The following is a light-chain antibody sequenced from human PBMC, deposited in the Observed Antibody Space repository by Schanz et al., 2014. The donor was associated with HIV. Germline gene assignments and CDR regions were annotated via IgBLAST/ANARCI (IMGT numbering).Light chain of an antibody. CDR3: QQSGSSPQT. CDR2: GAS. J-gene: IGKJ1*01. CDR1: QSVDSNY. V-gene: IGKV3-20*01. Sequence: EIVLTQSPGTLSLSPGERATLSCRASQSVDSNYFAWYQQKPGQAPRLLIYGASSRATGVPDRFGGSGSGTDFTLTITRLEPEDFAVYYCQQSGSSPQTFGQGTKVEVK.